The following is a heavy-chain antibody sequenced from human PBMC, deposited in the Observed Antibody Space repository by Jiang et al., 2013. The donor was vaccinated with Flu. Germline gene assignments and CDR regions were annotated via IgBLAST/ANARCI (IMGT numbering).Heavy chain of an antibody. D-gene: IGHD6-19*01. V-gene: IGHV1-3*01. CDR1: GYTFTSYA. Sequence: SVKVSCKASGYTFTSYAMHWVRRPPDKGLSGWDGSTLAMVTQNIHRSSRAESPLPGTHPRAQPTMELSSLRSEDTAVYYCARDRIAVAGRVYYYYGMDVWGQGTTVTVSS. CDR2: STLAMVT. J-gene: IGHJ6*02. CDR3: ARDRIAVAGRVYYYYGMDV.